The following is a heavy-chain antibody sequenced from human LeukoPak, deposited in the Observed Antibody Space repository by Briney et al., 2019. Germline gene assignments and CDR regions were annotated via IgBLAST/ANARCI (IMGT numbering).Heavy chain of an antibody. D-gene: IGHD4-23*01. CDR3: ARYYGGNDH. CDR2: IYYSGST. Sequence: PSETLSLTCTVSGGSISSSSYYWSWIQQPPGKGLEWIGYIYYSGSTNYNPSLKSRVTISVDTSKNQFSLKLSSVTAADTAVYYCARYYGGNDHWGQGTLVTVSS. CDR1: GGSISSSSYY. J-gene: IGHJ5*02. V-gene: IGHV4-61*01.